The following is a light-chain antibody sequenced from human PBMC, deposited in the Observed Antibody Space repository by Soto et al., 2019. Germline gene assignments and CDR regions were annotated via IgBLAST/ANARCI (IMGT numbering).Light chain of an antibody. CDR2: VVN. J-gene: IGLJ1*01. Sequence: QSAXTQPPSASGSPGQSVAXSCTGTSSDVGGYNYVSWYQQHPGKAPKLMIYVVNKRPSGVPDRFSGSKSGNTASLTVSGXXXXXXXDXYCSSYAGSSNVFGTGTKLTVL. CDR1: SSDVGGYNY. V-gene: IGLV2-8*01. CDR3: SSYAGSSNV.